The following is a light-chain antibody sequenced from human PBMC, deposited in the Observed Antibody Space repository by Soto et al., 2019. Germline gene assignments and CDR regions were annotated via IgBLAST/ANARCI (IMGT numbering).Light chain of an antibody. Sequence: ESVLTQSPGTLSLSPGERATLSCRASQSVSSSYLAWYQQKPGQAPRLLIYGASSRATGIPDRFSGSGSGTDFTRTISSLEPEDFAVYYCKQYGSSPTFGGGTKVEIK. J-gene: IGKJ4*01. CDR1: QSVSSSY. V-gene: IGKV3-20*01. CDR3: KQYGSSPT. CDR2: GAS.